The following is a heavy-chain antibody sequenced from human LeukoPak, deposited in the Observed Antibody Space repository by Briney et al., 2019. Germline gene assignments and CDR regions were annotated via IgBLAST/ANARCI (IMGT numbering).Heavy chain of an antibody. Sequence: GGSLRLSCAASGFIFNNYGLIWVRQAPGKGLEWVSAISNDGGGTNYADFVKGRFTISRDNSKNTLFLQMNSLRAEDTAVYYCASYSSGYYQVDYWGQGTLVTVSS. CDR2: ISNDGGGT. V-gene: IGHV3-23*01. D-gene: IGHD3-22*01. J-gene: IGHJ4*02. CDR1: GFIFNNYG. CDR3: ASYSSGYYQVDY.